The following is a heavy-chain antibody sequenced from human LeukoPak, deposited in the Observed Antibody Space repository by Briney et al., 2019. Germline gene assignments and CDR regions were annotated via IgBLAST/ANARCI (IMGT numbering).Heavy chain of an antibody. V-gene: IGHV4-59*01. Sequence: SETLSVTCTVSGGSISSYYWSWIRQPPGKGLEWIGYIYYSGSTNYNPSLKSRVTISVDTSKNQFSLKLSSVTAADTAVYYCARGRCGTSCYAGNWFDPWGQGTLVTVSS. CDR1: GGSISSYY. D-gene: IGHD2-2*01. CDR3: ARGRCGTSCYAGNWFDP. J-gene: IGHJ5*02. CDR2: IYYSGST.